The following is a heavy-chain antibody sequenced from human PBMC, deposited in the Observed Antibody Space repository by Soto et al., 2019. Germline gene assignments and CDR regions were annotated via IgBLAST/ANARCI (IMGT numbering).Heavy chain of an antibody. Sequence: ASGPTLVNPTQTLTLTCTFSGFSLSTTGVGVGWIRQPPGKALEWLALIFWDDDKRYSPSLKSRLTISKDTSKTQVVLTMTNMSPVDTATYYCARYRDSPDYWGQGTVVTVSS. CDR3: ARYRDSPDY. J-gene: IGHJ4*02. CDR2: IFWDDDK. CDR1: GFSLSTTGVG. D-gene: IGHD2-21*02. V-gene: IGHV2-5*02.